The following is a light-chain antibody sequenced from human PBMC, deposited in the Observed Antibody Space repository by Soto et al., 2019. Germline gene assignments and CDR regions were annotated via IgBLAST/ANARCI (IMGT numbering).Light chain of an antibody. CDR2: AAS. CDR1: QGISNY. Sequence: DFQMTQSRSSLSASVGDRVTITCRASQGISNYLTWHQQKPGKVPKVLIYAASTLQSGVPSRFSGSRSGSDFTLTISDLQPEDVATYYCQKYDSAPLTFGGGTKVDIK. J-gene: IGKJ4*01. CDR3: QKYDSAPLT. V-gene: IGKV1-27*01.